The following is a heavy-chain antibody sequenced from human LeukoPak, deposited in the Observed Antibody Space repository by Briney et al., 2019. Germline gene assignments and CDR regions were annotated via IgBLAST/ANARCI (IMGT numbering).Heavy chain of an antibody. J-gene: IGHJ3*02. Sequence: GGSLSLSCAASGFTFSSYGMHWVRQAPGKGLEWVGFIRSKAYGGTTEYAASVKGRFTISRDDSKSIAYLQMNSLKTEDTAVYYCTRAERSSSWYSTPHAFDIWGQGTMVTVSS. V-gene: IGHV3-49*04. CDR2: IRSKAYGGTT. D-gene: IGHD6-13*01. CDR3: TRAERSSSWYSTPHAFDI. CDR1: GFTFSSYG.